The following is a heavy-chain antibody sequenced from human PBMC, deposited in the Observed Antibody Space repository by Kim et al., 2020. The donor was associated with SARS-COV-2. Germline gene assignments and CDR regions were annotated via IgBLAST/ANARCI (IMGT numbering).Heavy chain of an antibody. V-gene: IGHV1-18*01. Sequence: GNTNYAPKLQGRVTMTPDTSTSTAYMELRSLRSDDTAVYYCARKVGFWFDPWGQGTLVTVSS. J-gene: IGHJ5*02. CDR3: ARKVGFWFDP. D-gene: IGHD3-10*01. CDR2: GNT.